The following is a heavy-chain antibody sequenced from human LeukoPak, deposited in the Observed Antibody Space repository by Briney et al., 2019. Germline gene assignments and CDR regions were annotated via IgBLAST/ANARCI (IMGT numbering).Heavy chain of an antibody. Sequence: SQTLSLTCAVSLDSLRNTYWSWSPHPPGKALEWIGDIYSSGTTHYNPSLKSRVTMSVDTSKSHFSLNLSAVTAADTPVYYCARHYYDTNGHYADAFDIWGQGTMVIVSS. V-gene: IGHV4-59*08. CDR1: LDSLRNTY. D-gene: IGHD3-22*01. CDR2: IYSSGTT. J-gene: IGHJ3*02. CDR3: ARHYYDTNGHYADAFDI.